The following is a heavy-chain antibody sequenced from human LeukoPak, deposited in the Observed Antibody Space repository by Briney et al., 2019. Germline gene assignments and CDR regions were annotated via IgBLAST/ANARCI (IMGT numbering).Heavy chain of an antibody. CDR2: ISCSGGST. CDR1: GFTFSSYA. J-gene: IGHJ4*02. Sequence: GGSLRLSCAASGFTFSSYAMSGVRQAPGKGVEGVSAISCSGGSTYYGDSVKGRFTISRDNSKNTLYLQITSLRAEDTAVYYCAKERGPMVRGAAENWGQGTLVTVSS. D-gene: IGHD3-10*01. CDR3: AKERGPMVRGAAEN. V-gene: IGHV3-23*01.